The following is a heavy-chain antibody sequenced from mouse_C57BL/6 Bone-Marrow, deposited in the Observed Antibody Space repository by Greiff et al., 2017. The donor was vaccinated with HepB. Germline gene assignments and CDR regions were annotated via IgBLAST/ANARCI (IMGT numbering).Heavy chain of an antibody. CDR2: IDPSDSYT. CDR1: GYTFTSYW. V-gene: IGHV1-50*01. Sequence: QVQLQQPGAELVKPGASVKLSCKASGYTFTSYWMQWVKQRPGQGLEWIGEIDPSDSYTNYNQKFKGKATLTVDTSSSTAYMQLSSLTSEDSAVYYCASGIPTDFDYWGQGTTLTVSS. CDR3: ASGIPTDFDY. J-gene: IGHJ2*01. D-gene: IGHD4-1*01.